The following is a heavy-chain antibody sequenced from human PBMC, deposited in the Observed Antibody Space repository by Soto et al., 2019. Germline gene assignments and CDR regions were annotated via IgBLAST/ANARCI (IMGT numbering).Heavy chain of an antibody. Sequence: PSDTLSLTCTVSGGSISSYYWSWIRQPPGKGLEWIGHISYSGSTTYNSSLKSRVTISLDTSKNQFSLKLSSVTAADTAVYFCARQFYYYGSGTYYYYFDSWGQGTLVTVYS. J-gene: IGHJ4*02. CDR1: GGSISSYY. CDR3: ARQFYYYGSGTYYYYFDS. CDR2: ISYSGST. D-gene: IGHD3-10*01. V-gene: IGHV4-59*01.